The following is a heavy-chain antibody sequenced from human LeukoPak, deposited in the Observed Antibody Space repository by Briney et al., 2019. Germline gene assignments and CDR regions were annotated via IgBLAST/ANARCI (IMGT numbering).Heavy chain of an antibody. Sequence: ASVKVSCKASGYTFTSYDINWVRQAPGQGLEWMGWINTNTGSPTYAQGFTGRFVFSLDTSVSTAYLQITSLKAEDTAVYFCARAPRYYGSGSYYFEYWGQGTLVTVSS. CDR2: INTNTGSP. D-gene: IGHD3-10*01. CDR1: GYTFTSYD. CDR3: ARAPRYYGSGSYYFEY. V-gene: IGHV7-4-1*02. J-gene: IGHJ4*02.